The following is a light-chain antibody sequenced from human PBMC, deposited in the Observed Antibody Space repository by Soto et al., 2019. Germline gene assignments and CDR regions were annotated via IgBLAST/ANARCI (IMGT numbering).Light chain of an antibody. V-gene: IGKV3D-7*01. J-gene: IGKJ1*01. CDR1: QSVSSSY. CDR3: QQDVT. Sequence: PGVRVTLSCRASQSVSSSYLTWYQQKPGQAPRLLIYGASTSASSIPARFSGSGSGSDFTLTISSLQPEGFAVYYCQQDVTSGQGTKVDIK. CDR2: GAS.